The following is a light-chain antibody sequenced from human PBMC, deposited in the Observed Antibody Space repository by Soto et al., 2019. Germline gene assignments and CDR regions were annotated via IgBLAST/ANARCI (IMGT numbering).Light chain of an antibody. Sequence: DIQMTQSPSSLSASVGDRVTITCRASQSISNSLNWYQHKPGKAPKLLIYGASSFQSGVPSRFSGSGSGTDFTLTISSLQPEDFATYYCQQSYSTPYTFGQGTKLEIK. CDR1: QSISNS. CDR2: GAS. CDR3: QQSYSTPYT. V-gene: IGKV1-39*01. J-gene: IGKJ2*01.